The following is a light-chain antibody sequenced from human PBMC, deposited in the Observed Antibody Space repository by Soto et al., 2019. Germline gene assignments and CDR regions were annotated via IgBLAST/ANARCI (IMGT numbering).Light chain of an antibody. J-gene: IGLJ1*01. CDR3: SSYTIRNTLV. V-gene: IGLV2-14*01. Sequence: QSALTQPASVSGSPGQSITISCTGTSSDVAGYNYVSWYQQYPGKAPKLMIYDVSNRPSGVSNRFSGSKSGNTSYLTISGLQAEDEADDYCSSYTIRNTLVFGSGTKVTVL. CDR2: DVS. CDR1: SSDVAGYNY.